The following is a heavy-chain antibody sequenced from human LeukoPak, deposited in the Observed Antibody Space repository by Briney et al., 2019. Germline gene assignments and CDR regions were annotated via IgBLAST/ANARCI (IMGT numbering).Heavy chain of an antibody. CDR2: INHSGST. CDR1: GGSFSGYY. D-gene: IGHD6-13*01. J-gene: IGHJ5*02. V-gene: IGHV4-34*01. Sequence: PSETLSLTCAVYGGSFSGYYWSWIRQPPGKGLEWIGEINHSGSTNYNPSLKSRVTISVDTSKNQFSLKLSSVTAADTAVYYCARGYIRLQLVGRAYNWFDPWGQGTLVTVSS. CDR3: ARGYIRLQLVGRAYNWFDP.